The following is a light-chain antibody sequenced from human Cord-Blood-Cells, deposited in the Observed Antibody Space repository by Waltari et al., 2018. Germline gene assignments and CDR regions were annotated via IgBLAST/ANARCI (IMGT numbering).Light chain of an antibody. V-gene: IGKV4-1*01. J-gene: IGKJ2*01. Sequence: DIVMTQSPDSLAVSLGERATINCKSSQSVLYSSNNKTYLAWYQEKPGQPPMRLIYWASTRESGVPDRFSGSGSGTDFTLTISSLQAEDVAVYYCQQYYSTPYTFGQGTKLEIK. CDR2: WAS. CDR1: QSVLYSSNNKTY. CDR3: QQYYSTPYT.